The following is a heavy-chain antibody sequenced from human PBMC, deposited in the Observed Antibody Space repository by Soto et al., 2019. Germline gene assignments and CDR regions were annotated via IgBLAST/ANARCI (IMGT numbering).Heavy chain of an antibody. CDR1: GFTFSSYG. CDR2: ISYDGSNK. CDR3: AKDPRLDILTGPFDY. J-gene: IGHJ4*02. V-gene: IGHV3-30*18. D-gene: IGHD3-9*01. Sequence: QVQLVESGGGVVQPGRSLRLSCAASGFTFSSYGMHWVRQAPGKGLEWVAVISYDGSNKYYADSVKGRFTISRDNSKNTLYPQMNSLRAEDTAVYYCAKDPRLDILTGPFDYWGQGTLVTVSS.